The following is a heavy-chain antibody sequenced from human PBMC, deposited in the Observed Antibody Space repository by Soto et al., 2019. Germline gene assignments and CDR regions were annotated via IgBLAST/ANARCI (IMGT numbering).Heavy chain of an antibody. CDR1: GDTFAFYS. V-gene: IGHV1-69*02. J-gene: IGHJ4*02. CDR3: ATSYGSGYRAFDY. CDR2: INPILSMS. Sequence: QVQLVQSGAEVKRPGSSVKVSCKASGDTFAFYSINWVRQAPGLGLEWMGRINPILSMSNYAQRFQGRVTMTADKSTGTAYMVLNSLRSEDTAIYYCATSYGSGYRAFDYWGQGALVTVSS. D-gene: IGHD3-10*01.